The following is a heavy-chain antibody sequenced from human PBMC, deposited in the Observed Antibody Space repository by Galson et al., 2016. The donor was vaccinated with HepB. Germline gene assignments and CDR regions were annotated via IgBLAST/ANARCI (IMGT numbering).Heavy chain of an antibody. V-gene: IGHV3-66*01. CDR1: GFAVSDNY. CDR3: ARAIWYWGARGFDP. Sequence: SLRLSCAVSGFAVSDNYMTWVRQAPGRGLEWISVIYSGGMTFYADSVNGRFTISRDNPKNTVFLQLTNLRPEDTAVYYCARAIWYWGARGFDPWGQGMLVTFSS. D-gene: IGHD3-16*01. J-gene: IGHJ5*02. CDR2: IYSGGMT.